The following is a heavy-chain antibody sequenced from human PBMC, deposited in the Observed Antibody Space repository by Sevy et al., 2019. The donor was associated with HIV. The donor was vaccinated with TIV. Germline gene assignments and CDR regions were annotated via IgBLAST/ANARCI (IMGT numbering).Heavy chain of an antibody. CDR2: ISSSGSTI. J-gene: IGHJ6*02. CDR3: ARANPGFRPFFEWLTEARQYYYYGMDV. CDR1: GFTFSSYE. V-gene: IGHV3-48*03. Sequence: GESLKISCAASGFTFSSYEMNWVRQAPGKGLEWVSYISSSGSTIYYADSVKGRFTISRDNAKNSLYLQMNSLRAEDTAVYYAARANPGFRPFFEWLTEARQYYYYGMDVWGQGTTVTVSS. D-gene: IGHD3-3*01.